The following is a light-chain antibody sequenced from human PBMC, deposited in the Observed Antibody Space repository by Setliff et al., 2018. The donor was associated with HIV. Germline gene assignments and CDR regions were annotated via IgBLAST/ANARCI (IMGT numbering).Light chain of an antibody. CDR3: SSYTNSSSGV. CDR2: EVN. CDR1: SSDVGAYNY. J-gene: IGLJ1*01. V-gene: IGLV2-8*01. Sequence: QSALTQPPSASGSPGQSVTISCTGTSSDVGAYNYVSWYQQHPGKAPKLMIYEVNKRPPGVPDRFSGSKSGNTASLTVSGLQAEDEADYYCSSYTNSSSGVFGTGTKVTVL.